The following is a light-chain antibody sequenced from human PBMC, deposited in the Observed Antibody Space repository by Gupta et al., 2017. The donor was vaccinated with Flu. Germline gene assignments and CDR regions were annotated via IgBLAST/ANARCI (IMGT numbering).Light chain of an antibody. Sequence: SSSNVGSNDLYGYQHLPGTAPKLLIYTNDQRPSGSPDRFSGAKSGTSGSLAISGLRSEDEAEYFCAARDDNVEGWVCGGGTKVTVL. CDR2: TND. J-gene: IGLJ3*02. CDR1: SSNVGSND. CDR3: AARDDNVEGWV. V-gene: IGLV1-47*01.